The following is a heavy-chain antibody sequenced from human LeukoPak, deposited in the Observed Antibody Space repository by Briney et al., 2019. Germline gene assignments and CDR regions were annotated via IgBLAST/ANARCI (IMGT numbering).Heavy chain of an antibody. Sequence: GESLRLSCAASGFTFSSYAMSWVRQAPGKGLEWVSAISGSGGSTYYADSVKGRFTISRDNSKNTLYLQMNSLRAEDTAVYYCAKSDSYYYYMDVWGKGTTVTVSS. CDR3: AKSDSYYYYMDV. CDR1: GFTFSSYA. J-gene: IGHJ6*03. V-gene: IGHV3-23*01. CDR2: ISGSGGST. D-gene: IGHD2-21*01.